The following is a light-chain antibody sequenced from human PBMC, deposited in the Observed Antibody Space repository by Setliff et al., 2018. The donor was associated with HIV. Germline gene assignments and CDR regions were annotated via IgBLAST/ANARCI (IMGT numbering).Light chain of an antibody. Sequence: QSVLAQPASVSGSPGQSITISCAGSSSDIGGHDFVSWYQHDPGKAPKLMIYEVSNRPSGVSNRFSGSKSGNTASLTVSGLQAEDEADYYCSSYAGSNNLVFGGGTKVTVL. V-gene: IGLV2-14*01. CDR2: EVS. CDR3: SSYAGSNNLV. J-gene: IGLJ3*02. CDR1: SSDIGGHDF.